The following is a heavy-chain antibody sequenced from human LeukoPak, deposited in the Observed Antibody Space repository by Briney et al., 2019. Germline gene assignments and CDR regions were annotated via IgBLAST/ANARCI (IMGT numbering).Heavy chain of an antibody. CDR2: IIPIFGTA. V-gene: IGHV1-69*05. CDR1: GGTFSSYA. J-gene: IGHJ4*02. CDR3: ARDLEAYYDFWSGYQGDGY. Sequence: SVKVSCKASGGTFSSYAISWVRQAPGQGLEWMGGIIPIFGTANYAQKFQGRVTITTDESTSTAYMELSSLRSEDTAVYYCARDLEAYYDFWSGYQGDGYWGQGTLVTVSS. D-gene: IGHD3-3*01.